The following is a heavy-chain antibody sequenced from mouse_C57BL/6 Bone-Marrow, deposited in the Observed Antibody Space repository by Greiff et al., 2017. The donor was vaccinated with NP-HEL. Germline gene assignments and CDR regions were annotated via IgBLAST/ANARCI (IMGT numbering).Heavy chain of an antibody. V-gene: IGHV7-3*01. D-gene: IGHD2-4*01. Sequence: EVKLMESGGGLVQPGGSLSLSCAASGFTFTDYYMSWVRQPPGKALAWVGFIRNKANGYTIEYSASVKGRFTISRDNSQSILYLQMNALRAEDSATYYCARSIYYDYADDPFYGMDYWGQGTSVTVSS. CDR2: IRNKANGYTI. CDR3: ARSIYYDYADDPFYGMDY. CDR1: GFTFTDYY. J-gene: IGHJ4*01.